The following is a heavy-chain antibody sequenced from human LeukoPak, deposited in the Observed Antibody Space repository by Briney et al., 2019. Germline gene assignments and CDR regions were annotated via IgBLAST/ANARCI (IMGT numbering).Heavy chain of an antibody. V-gene: IGHV4-34*01. CDR3: ARGGAVADLEILYYFDY. Sequence: SETLSLTCAVYGGSFSGYYWSWIRQPPGKELEWIGEINHSGSTNYNPSLKSRVTISVDTSKNQFSLKLSSVTAADTAVYYCARGGAVADLEILYYFDYWGQGTLVTVSS. D-gene: IGHD6-19*01. J-gene: IGHJ4*02. CDR2: INHSGST. CDR1: GGSFSGYY.